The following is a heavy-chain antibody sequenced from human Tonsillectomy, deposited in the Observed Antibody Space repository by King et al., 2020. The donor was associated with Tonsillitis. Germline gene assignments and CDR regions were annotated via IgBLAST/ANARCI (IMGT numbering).Heavy chain of an antibody. CDR1: GYTFTNYW. CDR3: ARANYDSSGLQAVPTWFDP. J-gene: IGHJ5*02. Sequence: EVQLVESGAEVKKPGESLKISCKGSGYTFTNYWIGWVRQMPGKGLEWMGLIYPGDSDTRYSPPFQGQVPISAANSITTAYLQWSSLKASDTAMYYCARANYDSSGLQAVPTWFDPWGQGTLVTVSS. V-gene: IGHV5-51*01. D-gene: IGHD3-22*01. CDR2: IYPGDSDT.